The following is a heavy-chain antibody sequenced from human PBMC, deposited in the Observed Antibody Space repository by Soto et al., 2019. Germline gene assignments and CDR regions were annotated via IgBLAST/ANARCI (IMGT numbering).Heavy chain of an antibody. CDR2: IIPIFGTA. CDR1: GGTFSSYA. V-gene: IGHV1-69*01. CDR3: ASDGSLRLLYPPVVGLVDYYYYYYMDV. D-gene: IGHD2-8*01. Sequence: QVQLVQSGAEVKKPGSSVKVSCKASGGTFSSYAISWVRQAPGQGLEWMGGIIPIFGTANYAQKFQGRVTITAVGSTSTAEIELSSLRSEDSAVYYCASDGSLRLLYPPVVGLVDYYYYYYMDVWGKGTTVTVSS. J-gene: IGHJ6*03.